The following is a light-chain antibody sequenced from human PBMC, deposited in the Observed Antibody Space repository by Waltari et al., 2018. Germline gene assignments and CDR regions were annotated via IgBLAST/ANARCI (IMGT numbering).Light chain of an antibody. CDR2: DVS. CDR1: SGDFGGSNL. V-gene: IGLV2-14*03. CDR3: SSFTISSTPVA. Sequence: QSALTQPASVSGSPGQSITISCTGTSGDFGGSNLFSCAQQHPGKAPKLIIYDVSKRPSGVSNRFSGSNSGNTASLTISGLQAEDEADYYCSSFTISSTPVAFGGGTKLTVL. J-gene: IGLJ2*01.